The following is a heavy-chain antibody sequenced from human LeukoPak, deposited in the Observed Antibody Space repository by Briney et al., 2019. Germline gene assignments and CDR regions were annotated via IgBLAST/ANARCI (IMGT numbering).Heavy chain of an antibody. CDR1: GGSISSGDYY. V-gene: IGHV4-30-4*01. CDR3: ARDRRAGNSYYFDY. J-gene: IGHJ4*02. D-gene: IGHD3-10*01. CDR2: IYYSGST. Sequence: PSETLSLTCTVSGGSISSGDYYWSWIRQPPGKGLEWIGYIYYSGSTYYNPSLKSRVTISVDTSKNQFSLKLSSVTAADTAVYYCARDRRAGNSYYFDYWGQGTLVTVSS.